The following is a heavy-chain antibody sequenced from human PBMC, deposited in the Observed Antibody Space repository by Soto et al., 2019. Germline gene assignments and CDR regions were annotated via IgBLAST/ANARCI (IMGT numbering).Heavy chain of an antibody. CDR2: IGGSGDDT. Sequence: PGGSLRLSCAASGVTFSSCAMSWVRQAPGKGLEWVSGIGGSGDDTEYTDSVKGRFTISRDNSKSTLYLQMNSLRAEDTAVYYCAKTMGGYCISTSCHAWDGMDVWGQGTTVTVSS. D-gene: IGHD2-2*01. CDR1: GVTFSSCA. V-gene: IGHV3-23*01. J-gene: IGHJ6*02. CDR3: AKTMGGYCISTSCHAWDGMDV.